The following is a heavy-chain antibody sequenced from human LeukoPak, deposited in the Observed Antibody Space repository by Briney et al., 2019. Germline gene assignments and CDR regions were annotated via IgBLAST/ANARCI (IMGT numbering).Heavy chain of an antibody. CDR1: GFTFSSYD. V-gene: IGHV3-30*18. CDR2: ISYDGSNK. D-gene: IGHD1-26*01. CDR3: AKEGSNGDFDY. Sequence: GRSLRLSCAAPGFTFSSYDMHWVRQAPGKGLEWVTVISYDGSNKYYGEPVKGRFAISRDNSKNTLYLKMNSLRAEDTAVYYCAKEGSNGDFDYWGQGTLVTVSS. J-gene: IGHJ4*02.